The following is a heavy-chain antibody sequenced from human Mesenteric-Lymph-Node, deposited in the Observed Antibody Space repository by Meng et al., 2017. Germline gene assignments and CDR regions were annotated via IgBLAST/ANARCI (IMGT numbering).Heavy chain of an antibody. CDR2: IYTSGST. Sequence: QVQLEESGPGLVKPSQTLSLTCTVSGGSISSGDYYWSWIRQPAGKGLEWIGRIYTSGSTNYNPSLKSRVTMSVDTSKNQFSLKLSSVTAADTAVYYCARVRSSGWYTGWFDPWGQGTLVTVSS. CDR3: ARVRSSGWYTGWFDP. D-gene: IGHD6-19*01. J-gene: IGHJ5*02. CDR1: GGSISSGDYY. V-gene: IGHV4-61*02.